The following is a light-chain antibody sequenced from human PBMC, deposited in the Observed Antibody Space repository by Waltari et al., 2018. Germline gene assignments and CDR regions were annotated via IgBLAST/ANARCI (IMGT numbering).Light chain of an antibody. V-gene: IGLV1-40*01. CDR1: SSNIGAGYD. CDR3: QSYDSSLSGRI. CDR2: VNT. Sequence: QSVLTQPPSVSGAPGPRVTISCTGSSSNIGAGYDVHWYQQVPGTAPKLLIYVNTNRPSGVPDRFSGSRSGTSASLAITGLRAEDEADYYCQSYDSSLSGRIFGGGTKVTVL. J-gene: IGLJ2*01.